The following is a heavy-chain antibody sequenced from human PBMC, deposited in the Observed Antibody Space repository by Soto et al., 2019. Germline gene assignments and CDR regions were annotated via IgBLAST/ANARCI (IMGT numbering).Heavy chain of an antibody. CDR1: GITFSTYA. V-gene: IGHV1-3*01. D-gene: IGHD6-19*01. J-gene: IGHJ4*02. Sequence: ASVKVSCKASGITFSTYAIHWVRQAPGQRLEWMGWINAGNGNTKYSQKFQGRVTITRDTSATTAYMELSSLRSEDTAVYYCARYAVAAFVGFFDYWGQGTLVTVSS. CDR2: INAGNGNT. CDR3: ARYAVAAFVGFFDY.